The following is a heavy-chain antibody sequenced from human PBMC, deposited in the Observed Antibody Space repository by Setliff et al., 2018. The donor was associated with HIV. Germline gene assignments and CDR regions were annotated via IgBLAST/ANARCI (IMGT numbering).Heavy chain of an antibody. CDR2: MNPKSGNT. J-gene: IGHJ6*03. CDR1: GYTFTNSD. D-gene: IGHD6-25*01. CDR3: ARGAWYTSGWHSSRYLDV. Sequence: ASVKVSCKASGYTFTNSDIHWVRQATGQGLEWMGWMNPKSGNTGYAQRFQGRVTMTRDTSVSTAYMELSSLRSEDTAVYYCARGAWYTSGWHSSRYLDVWGKGTTVTVSS. V-gene: IGHV1-8*02.